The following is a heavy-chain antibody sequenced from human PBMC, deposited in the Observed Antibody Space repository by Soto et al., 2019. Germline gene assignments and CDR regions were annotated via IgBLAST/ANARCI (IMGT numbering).Heavy chain of an antibody. J-gene: IGHJ6*02. CDR2: IYPSGNT. Sequence: SETLSLTCAGSGGSISSYYWSWIRQTAGKGLEWIGRIYPSGNTNYNPSLKSRVTMSIDTSKNQLSLKLRSVTAADTAVYFCAGDEGYYYSGVDVWGQGTAVTVSS. CDR1: GGSISSYY. V-gene: IGHV4-4*07. CDR3: AGDEGYYYSGVDV.